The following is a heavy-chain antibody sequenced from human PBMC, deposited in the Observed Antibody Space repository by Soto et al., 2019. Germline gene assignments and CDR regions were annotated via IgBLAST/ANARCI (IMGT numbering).Heavy chain of an antibody. V-gene: IGHV3-21*01. CDR1: GFTFSSYS. D-gene: IGHD2-2*01. Sequence: EVQLVESGGGLVKPGGSLRLSCAASGFTFSSYSMNWVRQAPGKGLEWVSSISSSSSYIYYADSVKGRFTISRDNAKTSPYLKMISLRAEDTAVYYCDGEIVVVPAANRYYGMDVWGQGTTVTVSS. J-gene: IGHJ6*02. CDR2: ISSSSSYI. CDR3: DGEIVVVPAANRYYGMDV.